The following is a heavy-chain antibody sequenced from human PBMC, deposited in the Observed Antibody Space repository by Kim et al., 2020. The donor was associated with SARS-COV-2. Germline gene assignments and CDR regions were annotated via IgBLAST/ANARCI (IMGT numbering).Heavy chain of an antibody. V-gene: IGHV1-18*01. J-gene: IGHJ6*02. CDR2: ISVYNGIT. D-gene: IGHD1-26*01. CDR3: ARVHHQVGFIKYGMDV. CDR1: GYTFTTYG. Sequence: ASVKVSCKTSGYTFTTYGLSWVRQAPGQGLGWMGWISVYNGITNYAQNFQGRVTMTTDTATSTAYMELRSLRSDDTAVYYCARVHHQVGFIKYGMDVWGQ.